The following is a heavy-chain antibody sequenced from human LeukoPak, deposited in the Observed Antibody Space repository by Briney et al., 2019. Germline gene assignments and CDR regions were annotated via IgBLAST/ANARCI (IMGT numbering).Heavy chain of an antibody. D-gene: IGHD3-10*01. CDR2: ISYDGSNK. CDR1: GFTFSSYG. V-gene: IGHV3-30*03. Sequence: PGGSLRLSCAASGFTFSSYGMHWVRQAPGKGLEWVAVISYDGSNKYYADSVKGRFTISRDNSKNTLYLQMNSLRAEDTAVYYCASEVSIGGALDYWGQGTLVTVSS. J-gene: IGHJ4*02. CDR3: ASEVSIGGALDY.